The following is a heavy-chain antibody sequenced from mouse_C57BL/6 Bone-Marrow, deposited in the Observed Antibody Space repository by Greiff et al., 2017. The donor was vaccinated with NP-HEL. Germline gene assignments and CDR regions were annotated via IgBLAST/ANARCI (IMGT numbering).Heavy chain of an antibody. CDR1: GFTFSSYA. CDR2: ISDGGSYT. Sequence: EVKLMESGGGLVKPGGSLKLSCAASGFTFSSYAMSWVRQTPEKRLEWVATISDGGSYTYYPDNVKGRFTISRDNAKNNLYLQMSHLKSEDTAMYYCARGYYGSRYWYFDVWGTGTTVTVSS. J-gene: IGHJ1*03. CDR3: ARGYYGSRYWYFDV. V-gene: IGHV5-4*03. D-gene: IGHD1-1*01.